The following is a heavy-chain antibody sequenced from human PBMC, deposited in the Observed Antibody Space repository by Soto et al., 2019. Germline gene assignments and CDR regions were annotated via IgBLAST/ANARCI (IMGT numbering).Heavy chain of an antibody. D-gene: IGHD2-15*01. Sequence: GGSLRLSCAASGFTFSSYAMSWVRQAPGKGLEWVSAISGSGGSTYYADSVKGRFTISRDNSKNTLYLQMNSLRAEDTAVYYCVVVAATGMEYYYYGMDVWGQGTTVTVSS. CDR1: GFTFSSYA. J-gene: IGHJ6*02. CDR2: ISGSGGST. CDR3: VVVAATGMEYYYYGMDV. V-gene: IGHV3-23*01.